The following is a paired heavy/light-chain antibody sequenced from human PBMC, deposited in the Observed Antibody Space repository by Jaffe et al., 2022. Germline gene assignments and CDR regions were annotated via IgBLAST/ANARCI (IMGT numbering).Heavy chain of an antibody. Sequence: EVQLVQSGAEVKKPGESLKISCKGSGYSFTSYWIGWVRQMPGKGLEWMGIIYPGDSDTRYSPSFQGQVTISADKSISTAYLQWSSLKASDTAMYYCVIGGYYGSGSYHTGPYYYYYMDVWGKGTTVTVSS. CDR1: GYSFTSYW. V-gene: IGHV5-51*03. CDR2: IYPGDSDT. J-gene: IGHJ6*03. CDR3: VIGGYYGSGSYHTGPYYYYYMDV. D-gene: IGHD3-10*01.
Light chain of an antibody. V-gene: IGKV3-11*01. Sequence: EIVLTQSPATLSLSPGERATLSCRASQSVSSYLAWYQQKPGQAPRLLIYDASNRATGIPARFSGSGSGTDFTLTISSLEPEDFAVYYCQQRSNWPPWTFGQGTKVEIK. CDR3: QQRSNWPPWT. CDR2: DAS. J-gene: IGKJ1*01. CDR1: QSVSSY.